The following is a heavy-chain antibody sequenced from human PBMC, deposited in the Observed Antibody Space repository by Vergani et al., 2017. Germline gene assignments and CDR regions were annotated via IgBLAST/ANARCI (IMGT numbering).Heavy chain of an antibody. CDR3: AKDRSQQLVEEVDGMEV. Sequence: EVQLVESGGVVVQPGGSLRLSCAASGFTFDDYAMHWVRQAPGKGLEWVSLISWDGGSTYYADSVKGRFTISRDNSKNSLYLQMNSLRAEDTALYYCAKDRSQQLVEEVDGMEVWAQGTTVTVSS. J-gene: IGHJ6*02. D-gene: IGHD6-13*01. CDR1: GFTFDDYA. V-gene: IGHV3-43D*03. CDR2: ISWDGGST.